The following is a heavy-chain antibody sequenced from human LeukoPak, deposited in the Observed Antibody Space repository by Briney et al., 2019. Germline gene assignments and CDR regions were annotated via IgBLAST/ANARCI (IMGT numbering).Heavy chain of an antibody. D-gene: IGHD2-21*01. V-gene: IGHV3-30*18. J-gene: IGHJ4*02. CDR3: AKAAAYCGGDCYDY. CDR1: GFTFSSYG. Sequence: PGRSLRLSCAASGFTFSSYGMHWVRQAPGKGLEWVAVISYDGSNKYYADSVKGRFTTSRDNSKNTLYLQMNSLRAEDTAVYYCAKAAAYCGGDCYDYWGQGTLVTVSS. CDR2: ISYDGSNK.